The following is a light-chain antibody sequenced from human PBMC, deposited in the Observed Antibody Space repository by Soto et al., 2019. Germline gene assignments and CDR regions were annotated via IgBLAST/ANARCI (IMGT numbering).Light chain of an antibody. Sequence: ESVLTQYPGTLSFSPGERATLSCRASQSVSSSYLAWYQQKPGQAPRLLIYDASNRATGIPARFSGSGSGTDFTLTISSLEPEDFAVYYCQQRSNWPPITFGGGTKVDIK. CDR1: QSVSSSY. V-gene: IGKV3D-20*02. J-gene: IGKJ4*01. CDR2: DAS. CDR3: QQRSNWPPIT.